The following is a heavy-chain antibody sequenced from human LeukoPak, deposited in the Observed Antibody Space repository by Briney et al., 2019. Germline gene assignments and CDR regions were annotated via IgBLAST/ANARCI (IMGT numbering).Heavy chain of an antibody. D-gene: IGHD3-3*01. J-gene: IGHJ5*02. Sequence: SETLSLPCTVSGASVSSHYWSWLRQPPGKELEWIGYIYNSETTNYNPSLKSRVTISVDTSKNQFSLKLTSVTPADTAVYYCANKRSGWFDPWGQGTLVTVSS. CDR3: ANKRSGWFDP. V-gene: IGHV4-59*02. CDR1: GASVSSHY. CDR2: IYNSETT.